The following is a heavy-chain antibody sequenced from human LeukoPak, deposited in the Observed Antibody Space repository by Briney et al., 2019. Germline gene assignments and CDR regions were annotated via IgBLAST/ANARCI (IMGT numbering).Heavy chain of an antibody. CDR3: AKESSPGIDAFDI. J-gene: IGHJ3*02. Sequence: GASVKVSCKASGYTFTGYYMHWVRQAPGQGLEWMGWINPNTGGTNYAQKFRGRVTMTRDTSITTVNMELSSLRSDDTAVYFCAKESSPGIDAFDIWGPGTVVTVSS. CDR1: GYTFTGYY. V-gene: IGHV1-2*02. CDR2: INPNTGGT.